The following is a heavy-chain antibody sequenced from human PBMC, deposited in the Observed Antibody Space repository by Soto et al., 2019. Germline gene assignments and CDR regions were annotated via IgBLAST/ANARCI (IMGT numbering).Heavy chain of an antibody. Sequence: QITLKESGPTLVKPTQTLTLTCTFSGFSLSTSGVGVGWIRQPPGKALEWLALIYWNDDKRYSASLKSRLTITKDIYRNQVVVTMANTDPADTATYYCARPALAAAAPYNWFDPWGQGTLVTVSA. CDR2: IYWNDDK. CDR3: ARPALAAAAPYNWFDP. CDR1: GFSLSTSGVG. D-gene: IGHD6-13*01. V-gene: IGHV2-5*01. J-gene: IGHJ5*02.